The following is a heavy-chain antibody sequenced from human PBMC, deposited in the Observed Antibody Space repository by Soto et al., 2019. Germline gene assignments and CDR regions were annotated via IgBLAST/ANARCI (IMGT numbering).Heavy chain of an antibody. D-gene: IGHD6-19*01. CDR2: INPSGGST. CDR1: GYTFTSYY. CDR3: ARAISRSGWLAYY. J-gene: IGHJ4*02. V-gene: IGHV1-46*03. Sequence: ASVTVSCKASGYTFTSYYMHWVRQAPGQGLEWMGIINPSGGSTSYAQKFQGGVTMTRDTSTSTVYMELSSLRSEDTAVYYCARAISRSGWLAYYWGQGTLVTVS.